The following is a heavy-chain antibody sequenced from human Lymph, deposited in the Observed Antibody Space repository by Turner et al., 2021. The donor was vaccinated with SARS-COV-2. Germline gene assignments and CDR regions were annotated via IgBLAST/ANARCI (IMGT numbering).Heavy chain of an antibody. J-gene: IGHJ4*02. V-gene: IGHV3-20*01. D-gene: IGHD7-27*01. CDR3: ARGTGAADY. Sequence: EVQLVESGGGVVRPGGSLRLSCAASGFNFADYGMSWVRQAPGRGLEWVSNINWNGDITGYADSVKGRFNISRDNAKNSLYLQVDRLRAEDTALYHCARGTGAADYWGQGTLVTVSS. CDR2: INWNGDIT. CDR1: GFNFADYG.